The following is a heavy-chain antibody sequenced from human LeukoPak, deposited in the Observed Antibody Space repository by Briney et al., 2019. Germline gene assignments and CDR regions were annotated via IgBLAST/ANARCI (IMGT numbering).Heavy chain of an antibody. CDR2: ISSSSSYI. D-gene: IGHD1-7*01. CDR1: GFTFSSYS. Sequence: PGGSLRLSCAASGFTFSSYSMNWVRQAPGKGLEWVSSISSSSSYIYYADSVKGRFTISRDNAKNSLYLQMNSLRAEDTAVYYCAREGNWNYRNWFDPWGQGTLVTVSS. CDR3: AREGNWNYRNWFDP. V-gene: IGHV3-21*01. J-gene: IGHJ5*02.